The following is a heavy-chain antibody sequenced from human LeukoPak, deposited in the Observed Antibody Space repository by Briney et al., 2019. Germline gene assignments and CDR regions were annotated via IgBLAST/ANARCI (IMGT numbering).Heavy chain of an antibody. CDR1: GGSISSYY. CDR2: IYHTGSS. Sequence: SETLSLTCTVSGGSISSYYWSWIRQPPGKGLERIGYIYHTGSSNYNPSLKSRVTISVDTSKNQFSLKLSSVTAADTAVYYCARDGGTGDLTLDYWGQGTLVTVSS. V-gene: IGHV4-59*13. CDR3: ARDGGTGDLTLDY. J-gene: IGHJ4*02. D-gene: IGHD3-10*01.